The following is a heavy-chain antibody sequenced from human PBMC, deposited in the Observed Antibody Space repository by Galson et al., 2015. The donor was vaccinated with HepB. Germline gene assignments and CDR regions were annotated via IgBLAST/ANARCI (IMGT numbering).Heavy chain of an antibody. CDR3: ARSPPRADFWSGSYYYYYYMDV. Sequence: SLRLSCAVSGFTFNGFAMHWVRQAPGKGLEWVTLISYDGGDKYYADSVKGRFTISRDNSKNTLYLQMNSLSVEDTAIYYCARSPPRADFWSGSYYYYYYMDVWGNGTSVTVSS. J-gene: IGHJ6*03. V-gene: IGHV3-30-3*01. CDR2: ISYDGGDK. D-gene: IGHD3-3*01. CDR1: GFTFNGFA.